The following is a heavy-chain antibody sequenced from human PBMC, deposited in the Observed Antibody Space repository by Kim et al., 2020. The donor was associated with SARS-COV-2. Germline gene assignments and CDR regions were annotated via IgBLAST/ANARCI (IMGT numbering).Heavy chain of an antibody. J-gene: IGHJ5*02. CDR2: IIPIFGTA. D-gene: IGHD6-19*01. CDR3: ARDLSIAVAGTGWFDP. V-gene: IGHV1-69*13. Sequence: SVKVSCKASGGTFSSYAISWVRRAPGQGLEWMGGIIPIFGTANYAQKFQGRVTITADESTSTAYMELSSLRSEDTAVYYCARDLSIAVAGTGWFDPWGQGTLVTVSS. CDR1: GGTFSSYA.